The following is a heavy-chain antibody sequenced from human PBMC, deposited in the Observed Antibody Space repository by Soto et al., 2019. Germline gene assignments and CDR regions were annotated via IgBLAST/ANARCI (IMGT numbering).Heavy chain of an antibody. Sequence: SVKVSCKASGYIFSVYYMHWVRQAPGQGLEWMGWISTYNGNTNYAQKLQDRVTLTTDTSTSTAYMELRSLRSDDTAVYYCARRLYGDYDYWGQGTLVTVSS. J-gene: IGHJ4*02. CDR1: GYIFSVYY. CDR2: ISTYNGNT. CDR3: ARRLYGDYDY. V-gene: IGHV1-18*04. D-gene: IGHD4-17*01.